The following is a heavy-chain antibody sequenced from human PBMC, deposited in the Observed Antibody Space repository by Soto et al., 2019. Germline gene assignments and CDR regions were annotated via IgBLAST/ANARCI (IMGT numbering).Heavy chain of an antibody. D-gene: IGHD3-10*01. Sequence: ASVKVSCKASGYTFTSYGISWVRQAPGQGLEWMGIINPSGGSTSYAQKFQGRVTMTRDTSTSTVYMELSSLRSEDTAVYYCAGTGHLYYYGSENWYYYGMDVWGQGTTVTVSS. J-gene: IGHJ6*02. CDR1: GYTFTSYG. V-gene: IGHV1-46*01. CDR2: INPSGGST. CDR3: AGTGHLYYYGSENWYYYGMDV.